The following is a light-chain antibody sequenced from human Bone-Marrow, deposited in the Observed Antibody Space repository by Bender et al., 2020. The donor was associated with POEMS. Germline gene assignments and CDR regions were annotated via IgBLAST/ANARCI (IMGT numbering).Light chain of an antibody. CDR3: AAWEDSLNGWV. J-gene: IGLJ3*02. CDR2: INN. V-gene: IGLV1-44*01. CDR1: SSNIGTNP. Sequence: QSVLTQSPSASGTPGQRVTISCSGSSSNIGTNPVNWYQQLPGTAPKLLIYINNQRPSGVPDRFSGSKSGTSASLAISGLQSKDEADYYCAAWEDSLNGWVFGGGTKLTVL.